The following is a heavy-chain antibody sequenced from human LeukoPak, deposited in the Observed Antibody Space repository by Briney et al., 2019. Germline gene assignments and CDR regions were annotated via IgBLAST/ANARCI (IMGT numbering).Heavy chain of an antibody. D-gene: IGHD5-24*01. J-gene: IGHJ4*02. CDR2: INHSGRT. CDR3: ARGQFQRDY. CDR1: GGSFSGYY. V-gene: IGHV4-34*01. Sequence: PPETLSLTCAVYGGSFSGYYWNWIRQPPGDGLEWIGEINHSGRTKYNPSLKSRVTISVDKSKNQFSLILSSVTAADTAVYYCARGQFQRDYWGQGTLVTVSS.